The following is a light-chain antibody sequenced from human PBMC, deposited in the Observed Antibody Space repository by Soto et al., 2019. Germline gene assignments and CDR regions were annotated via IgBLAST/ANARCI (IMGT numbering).Light chain of an antibody. Sequence: EIVLTQSPGTMSLSPWKRPTLSCRGNQSVSGNYLAWYQQKPGQAPRLLIYGASSRVTGIPDRFSGSGSGTDFTLTISRLEPEDFAVYYCQQYGSSPSWTFGQGTKVDIK. V-gene: IGKV3-20*01. J-gene: IGKJ1*01. CDR2: GAS. CDR1: QSVSGNY. CDR3: QQYGSSPSWT.